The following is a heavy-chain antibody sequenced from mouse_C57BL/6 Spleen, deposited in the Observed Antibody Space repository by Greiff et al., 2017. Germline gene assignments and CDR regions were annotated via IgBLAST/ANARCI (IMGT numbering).Heavy chain of an antibody. D-gene: IGHD1-1*01. CDR1: GYTFTDYY. Sequence: QVQLQQSGAELVRPGASVKLSCKASGYTFTDYYINWVKQRPGQGLEWIARIYPGSGNTYYNEKFKGKATLTAEKSSSTAYMQLSSLTSEDSAVYFCARESGYYGSRAYYAMDYWGQGTSVTVSS. CDR2: IYPGSGNT. CDR3: ARESGYYGSRAYYAMDY. J-gene: IGHJ4*01. V-gene: IGHV1-76*01.